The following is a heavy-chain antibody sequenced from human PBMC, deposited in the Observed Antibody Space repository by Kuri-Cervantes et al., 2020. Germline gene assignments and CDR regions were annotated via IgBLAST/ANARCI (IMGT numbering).Heavy chain of an antibody. J-gene: IGHJ6*02. V-gene: IGHV3-9*01. CDR2: ISWNSGSI. CDR3: AKDIAAAGTSYYYYGMDV. CDR1: GFTFDDYA. Sequence: GGSLRLSCAASGFTFDDYAMHWVRQAPGKGLEWVSGISWNSGSIGYADPVKGRFTISRDNAKNSLYLQMNSLRAEDTALYYCAKDIAAAGTSYYYYGMDVWGQGTTVTVSS. D-gene: IGHD6-13*01.